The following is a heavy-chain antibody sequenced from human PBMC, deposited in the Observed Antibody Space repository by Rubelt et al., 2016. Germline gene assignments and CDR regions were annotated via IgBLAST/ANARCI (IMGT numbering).Heavy chain of an antibody. CDR2: IYDSGST. V-gene: IGHV4-59*01. CDR1: GGSISSYY. J-gene: IGHJ5*01. Sequence: QVQLQESGPGLVKPSETLSLTCTVSGGSISSYYWNWIRQPPGKGLEWIGNIYDSGSTNYNPSLKSRVTISVDTSKNQFSLRLGFVTAAETAVYYGARGMVASTPWTTLGSWGQGTPVTVSS. CDR3: ARGMVASTPWTTLGS. D-gene: IGHD2-15*01.